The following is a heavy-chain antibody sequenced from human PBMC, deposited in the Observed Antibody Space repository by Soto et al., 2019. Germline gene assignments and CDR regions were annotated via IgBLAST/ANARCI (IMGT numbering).Heavy chain of an antibody. D-gene: IGHD3-22*01. CDR1: GFTFSSYG. CDR2: IWYDGSNK. J-gene: IGHJ4*02. CDR3: ARDLYYYDSSGYLGPFDY. Sequence: GGSLRLSCAASGFTFSSYGMHWGRQAPGKGLEWVAVIWYDGSNKYYADSVKGRFTISRDNSKNTLYLQMNSLRAEDTAVYYCARDLYYYDSSGYLGPFDYWGQGTLVTVSS. V-gene: IGHV3-33*01.